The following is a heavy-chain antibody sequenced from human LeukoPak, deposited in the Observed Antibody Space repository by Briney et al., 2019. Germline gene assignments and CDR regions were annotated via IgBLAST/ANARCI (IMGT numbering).Heavy chain of an antibody. Sequence: NPSETLSLTCAVYGGSFSGYYWSWIRQPPGKGLEWIGEINHSGSTNYNPSLKSRVTISVDTSKNQFSLKLSSVTAADTAVYFCARARLSIVRGITNFDYWGQGTVVTVSS. CDR3: ARARLSIVRGITNFDY. CDR1: GGSFSGYY. J-gene: IGHJ4*02. D-gene: IGHD3-10*01. V-gene: IGHV4-34*01. CDR2: INHSGST.